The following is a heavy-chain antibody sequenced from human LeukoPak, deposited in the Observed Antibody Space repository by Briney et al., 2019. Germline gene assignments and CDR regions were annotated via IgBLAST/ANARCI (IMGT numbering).Heavy chain of an antibody. J-gene: IGHJ6*02. D-gene: IGHD1-26*01. CDR2: INSDGSST. CDR1: GFTFSSYW. CDR3: ARVRSGGSAGNYGMDV. Sequence: GGSLRLSCAASGFTFSSYWMHWVRQAPGKGLVWVSRINSDGSSTSYADSVKGRFTISRDNAKNALYLQMNSLRAEDTAVYYCARVRSGGSAGNYGMDVGAKGPRSPSP. V-gene: IGHV3-74*01.